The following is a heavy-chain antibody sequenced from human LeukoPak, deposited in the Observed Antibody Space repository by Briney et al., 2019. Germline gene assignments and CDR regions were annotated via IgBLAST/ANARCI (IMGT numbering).Heavy chain of an antibody. Sequence: GGSLRLSCAASGFTFTSYWMHWVRQAPGKGLVWVSRINNDGSSTNYAASVKGRFTISRDNAKNTLYLQMNSLRAEDTALYYCARGLSGYSSSLGYWGQGTLVTVSS. V-gene: IGHV3-74*01. CDR2: INNDGSST. J-gene: IGHJ4*02. CDR1: GFTFTSYW. D-gene: IGHD6-6*01. CDR3: ARGLSGYSSSLGY.